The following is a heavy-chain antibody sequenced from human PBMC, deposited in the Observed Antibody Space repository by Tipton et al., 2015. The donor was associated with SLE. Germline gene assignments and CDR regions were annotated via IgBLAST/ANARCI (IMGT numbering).Heavy chain of an antibody. CDR1: GFTFSSYG. CDR3: AKGGYCSSTSCSYWYFDL. V-gene: IGHV3-30*02. D-gene: IGHD2-2*01. CDR2: IRYDGSNK. Sequence: GSLRLSCAASGFTFSSYGMHWVRQAPGKGLEWVAFIRYDGSNKYYADSVKGRFTISRDNSKNTLYLQMNSLRAEDTAVYYCAKGGYCSSTSCSYWYFDLWGRGTLVTVSS. J-gene: IGHJ2*01.